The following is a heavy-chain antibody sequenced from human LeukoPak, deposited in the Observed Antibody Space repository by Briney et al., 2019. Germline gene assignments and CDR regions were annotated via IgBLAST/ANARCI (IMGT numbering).Heavy chain of an antibody. CDR3: ATSSAGIQLNFFDY. Sequence: GASVKVSCKASEYTFIGHYMHWVRQALGQGLEWMGWINPNSGATNYAQKFQGRVTMTRDTSLSTAYMELSSLGSDDTAVYYCATSSAGIQLNFFDYWGQGTLVTVSS. V-gene: IGHV1-2*02. D-gene: IGHD1-1*01. CDR2: INPNSGAT. J-gene: IGHJ4*02. CDR1: EYTFIGHY.